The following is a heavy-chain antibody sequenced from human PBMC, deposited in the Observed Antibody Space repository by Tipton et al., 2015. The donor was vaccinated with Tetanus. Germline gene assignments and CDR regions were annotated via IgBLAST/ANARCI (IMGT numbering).Heavy chain of an antibody. CDR2: VYSSGSA. V-gene: IGHV4-4*07. D-gene: IGHD3-10*01. CDR3: ARDSGSGAFDY. CDR1: GGSLSTYF. J-gene: IGHJ4*02. Sequence: TLSLTCSVSGGSLSTYFWSWIRQPAGKGLEWIGRVYSSGSASYNPSLKSRGSMSIDTSTNHFSLKLTPVTAADTAVYYCARDSGSGAFDYWGLGTPVTVSS.